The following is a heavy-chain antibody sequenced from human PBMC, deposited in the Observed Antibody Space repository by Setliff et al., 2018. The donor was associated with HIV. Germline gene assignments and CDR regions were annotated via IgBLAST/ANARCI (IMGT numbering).Heavy chain of an antibody. D-gene: IGHD3-22*01. V-gene: IGHV1-69*13. CDR2: IIPIFGTT. CDR3: ARGRNYDSSGYGDYYYYMDV. Sequence: SVKVSCKASGGTFSSYPISWVRQAPGQGLEWMGGIIPIFGTTHYAQKFQGRVTVTADESTSTAYMQLSSLRSDDTAVYYCARGRNYDSSGYGDYYYYMDVWGQGTMVTVSS. CDR1: GGTFSSYP. J-gene: IGHJ6*03.